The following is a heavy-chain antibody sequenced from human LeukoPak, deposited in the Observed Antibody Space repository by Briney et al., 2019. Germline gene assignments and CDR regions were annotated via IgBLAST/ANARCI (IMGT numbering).Heavy chain of an antibody. V-gene: IGHV1-2*02. CDR3: ARGIVVVVPAAEYGMDV. CDR1: GYTFTGYY. Sequence: GASVKVSCKASGYTFTGYYMHWVRQAPGQGLEWMGWINPNSGGTNYAQKFQGRVTMTRDTSISTAYMGLSRLRSDDTAVYYCARGIVVVVPAAEYGMDVWGQGTTVTVSS. D-gene: IGHD2-2*01. CDR2: INPNSGGT. J-gene: IGHJ6*02.